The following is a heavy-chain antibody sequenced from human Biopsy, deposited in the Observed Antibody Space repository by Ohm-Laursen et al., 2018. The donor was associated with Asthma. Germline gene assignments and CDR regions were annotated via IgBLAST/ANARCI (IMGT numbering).Heavy chain of an antibody. V-gene: IGHV4-34*01. Sequence: SQTLSLTCAVYGGSFSGYYWSWIRQPPGKGLEWIGEINHSGSTNYSPSLKSRVTISVDTSKNQFSLKLSSVTAADTAVYYCARVVGGYCSSTSCYGGYYYGMDVWGQGTTVTVSS. CDR3: ARVVGGYCSSTSCYGGYYYGMDV. CDR2: INHSGST. J-gene: IGHJ6*02. CDR1: GGSFSGYY. D-gene: IGHD2-2*01.